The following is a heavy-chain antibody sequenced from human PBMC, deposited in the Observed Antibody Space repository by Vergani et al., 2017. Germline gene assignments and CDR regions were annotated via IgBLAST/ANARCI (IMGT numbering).Heavy chain of an antibody. Sequence: EQLVVSGGTLVKPGGSLRLSCVVSGFTLHDYYMSWIRQAPGKGLEWVANIKEDGTEKYYLDSVKGRFTISRDIAENSIYLEMNSLRVEDTAVYYCAREGVPRCCIVGAPDFWGQGTQVTVSS. D-gene: IGHD1-26*01. V-gene: IGHV3-7*01. J-gene: IGHJ4*02. CDR1: GFTLHDYY. CDR2: IKEDGTEK. CDR3: AREGVPRCCIVGAPDF.